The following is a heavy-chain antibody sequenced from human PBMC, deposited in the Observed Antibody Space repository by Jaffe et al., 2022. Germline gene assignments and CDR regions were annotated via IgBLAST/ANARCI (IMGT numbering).Heavy chain of an antibody. D-gene: IGHD2-15*01. J-gene: IGHJ2*01. CDR1: GFTFSSYW. CDR3: ARDRGYCSGGSCHWYFDL. CDR2: IKQDGSEK. Sequence: EVQLVESGGGLVQPGGSLRLSCAASGFTFSSYWMSWVRQAPGKGLEWVANIKQDGSEKYYVDSVKGRFTISRDNAKNSLYLQMNSLRAEDTAVYYCARDRGYCSGGSCHWYFDLWGRGTLVTVSS. V-gene: IGHV3-7*01.